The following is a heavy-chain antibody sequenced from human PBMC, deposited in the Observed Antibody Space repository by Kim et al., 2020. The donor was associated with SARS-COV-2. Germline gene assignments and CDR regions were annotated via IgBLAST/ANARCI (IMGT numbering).Heavy chain of an antibody. V-gene: IGHV1-2*06. CDR3: TRVEGAGGRGVLAY. CDR1: GYTFTGYY. J-gene: IGHJ4*02. D-gene: IGHD3-10*01. CDR2: INPNGNGA. Sequence: ASVKVSCKASGYTFTGYYLHWVRQAPGQGLEWMGRINPNGNGADYAENFRGRITMTKDTTISTAYMELSRLTSDDTAMYYCTRVEGAGGRGVLAYWGQGT.